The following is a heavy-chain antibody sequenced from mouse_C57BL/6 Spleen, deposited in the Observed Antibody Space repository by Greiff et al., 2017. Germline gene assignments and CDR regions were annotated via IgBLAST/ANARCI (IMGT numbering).Heavy chain of an antibody. V-gene: IGHV5-6*02. CDR2: ISSGGSYT. D-gene: IGHD2-4*01. CDR3: ARQGDYDYAMDY. Sequence: VKLVESGGDLVKPGGSLKLSCAASGFTFSSYGMSWVRQTPDKRLEWVATISSGGSYTYYPDSVKGRFTISRDNAKNTLYLQMSSLKSEDTAMYYCARQGDYDYAMDYWGQGTSVTVSS. J-gene: IGHJ4*01. CDR1: GFTFSSYG.